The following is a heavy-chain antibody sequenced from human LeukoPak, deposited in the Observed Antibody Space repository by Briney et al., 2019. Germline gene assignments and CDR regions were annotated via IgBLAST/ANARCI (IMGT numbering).Heavy chain of an antibody. CDR3: AKDYYYDILTGYYDYYMDV. J-gene: IGHJ6*03. Sequence: GGSLRLSCAASGFTFSSYGMTWVRQAPGKGLEWVSYISSSSSTIYYADSVKGRFTISRDNAKNSLYLQLNSLRAEDTAVYYCAKDYYYDILTGYYDYYMDVWGKGTTVTVSS. V-gene: IGHV3-48*01. CDR2: ISSSSSTI. CDR1: GFTFSSYG. D-gene: IGHD3-9*01.